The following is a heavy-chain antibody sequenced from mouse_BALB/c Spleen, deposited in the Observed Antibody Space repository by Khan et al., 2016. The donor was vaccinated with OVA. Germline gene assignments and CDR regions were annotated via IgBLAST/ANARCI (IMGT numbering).Heavy chain of an antibody. J-gene: IGHJ2*01. CDR2: IWSDGST. Sequence: QVQLKQSGPGLAAPSQSLSITCTISGFSLTNYGVHWVRQPPGKGLEWLVVIWSDGSTNYNSVLKSRLTVTKDNSQSQVFLKMNSLQTDDTAIYFCARQPYYHYNIMDYWGQGTTLTVSS. D-gene: IGHD2-4*01. CDR3: ARQPYYHYNIMDY. V-gene: IGHV2-6-1*01. CDR1: GFSLTNYG.